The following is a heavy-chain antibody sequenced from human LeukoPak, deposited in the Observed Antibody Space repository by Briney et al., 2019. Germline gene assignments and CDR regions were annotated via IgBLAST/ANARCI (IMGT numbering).Heavy chain of an antibody. D-gene: IGHD2-2*01. CDR2: IYYSGST. V-gene: IGHV4-59*08. CDR1: GGSISSYY. Sequence: SETLSLTCTVSGGSISSYYWSWIRRPPGKGLEWIGYIYYSGSTKYNPSLKSRVTISVDTSKNQFSLKLTSVTAADTAVYYCARLGIGVVPSAMLGDYYFDYWGQGTLVTVSS. CDR3: ARLGIGVVPSAMLGDYYFDY. J-gene: IGHJ4*02.